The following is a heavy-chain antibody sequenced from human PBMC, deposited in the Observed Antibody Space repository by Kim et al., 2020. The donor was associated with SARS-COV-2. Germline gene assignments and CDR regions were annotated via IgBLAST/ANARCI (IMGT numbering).Heavy chain of an antibody. CDR2: ISSSSSYI. CDR1: GFTFSSYS. D-gene: IGHD3-22*01. Sequence: GGSLRLSCAASGFTFSSYSMNWVRQAPGKGLEWVSSISSSSSYIYYADSVKGRFTISRDNAKNSLYLQMNSLRAEDTAVYYCARDLNTYYYDSSGPYGMDVRGQGTTVTVSS. CDR3: ARDLNTYYYDSSGPYGMDV. J-gene: IGHJ6*02. V-gene: IGHV3-21*01.